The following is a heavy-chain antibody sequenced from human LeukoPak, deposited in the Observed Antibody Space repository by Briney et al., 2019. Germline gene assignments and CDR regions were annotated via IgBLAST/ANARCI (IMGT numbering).Heavy chain of an antibody. CDR3: AKDMSGLVMDTNFDY. V-gene: IGHV3-23*01. D-gene: IGHD3/OR15-3a*01. CDR1: GVTLSSYA. CDR2: ISGSGGST. Sequence: PGGSLRLSCAASGVTLSSYAMSWARQAPGKGLEWVSAISGSGGSTYYADSVKGRFTISRDNSKNTLYLQMNSLRAEDTAVYYCAKDMSGLVMDTNFDYWGQGTLVTVSS. J-gene: IGHJ4*02.